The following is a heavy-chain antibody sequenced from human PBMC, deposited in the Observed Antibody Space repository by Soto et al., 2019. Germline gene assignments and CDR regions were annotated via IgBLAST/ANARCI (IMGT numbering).Heavy chain of an antibody. CDR2: IAYDGSNK. CDR3: ARGDREDIAVVIGVRPGEYGVDV. J-gene: IGHJ6*02. D-gene: IGHD2-15*01. CDR1: GFTFRSYA. V-gene: IGHV3-30-3*01. Sequence: QVQLVESGGGVVQPGRSLRLSCAASGFTFRSYAMHWVRQAPGKGLECVAVIAYDGSNKFYRDYVRGRFTISRDNSENPLYLQINRLRYEDTAVYYCARGDREDIAVVIGVRPGEYGVDVWGQGTTVTVSS.